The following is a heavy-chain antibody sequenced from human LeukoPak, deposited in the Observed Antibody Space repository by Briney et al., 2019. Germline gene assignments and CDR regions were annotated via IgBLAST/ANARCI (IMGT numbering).Heavy chain of an antibody. Sequence: PGGSPRLSCATSGFTVSSNYMTWVRQAPGKGLGWVSVIYSGGGTRYADSVKGRFTISRDNSKNTLYLQMNSLRAEDTAVYYCATHSGGYWGQGTLVTVSS. J-gene: IGHJ4*02. CDR3: ATHSGGY. D-gene: IGHD3-16*01. V-gene: IGHV3-66*01. CDR1: GFTVSSNY. CDR2: IYSGGGT.